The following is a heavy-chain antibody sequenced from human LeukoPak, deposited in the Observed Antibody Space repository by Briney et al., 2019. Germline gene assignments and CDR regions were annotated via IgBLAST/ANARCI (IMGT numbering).Heavy chain of an antibody. D-gene: IGHD6-13*01. J-gene: IGHJ4*02. V-gene: IGHV3-23*01. Sequence: GGSLRLSCAAFGFTFSSYAMSWVRQAPGKGLEWVSGISGSGDSTWYAGSVKGRFTISRDNSKNTLYLQTNSLRAEDTAVYYCAKDQAAPVDYFDYWGQGTLVTVSS. CDR2: ISGSGDST. CDR1: GFTFSSYA. CDR3: AKDQAAPVDYFDY.